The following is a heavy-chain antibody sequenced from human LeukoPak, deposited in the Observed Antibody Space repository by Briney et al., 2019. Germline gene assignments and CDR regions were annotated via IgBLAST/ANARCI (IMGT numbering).Heavy chain of an antibody. CDR2: IKQDGSEK. V-gene: IGHV3-7*01. J-gene: IGHJ2*01. CDR1: GFTFSSYW. D-gene: IGHD5/OR15-5a*01. Sequence: PGGSLRLSCAASGFTFSSYWMSWVRQAPGKGLEWVANIKQDGSEKYYVDSVKGRFTISRDNAKNSLYLQMNSLRAEDTAVYYCARVRQESVVWHNWYFDLWGRGTLVTVSS. CDR3: ARVRQESVVWHNWYFDL.